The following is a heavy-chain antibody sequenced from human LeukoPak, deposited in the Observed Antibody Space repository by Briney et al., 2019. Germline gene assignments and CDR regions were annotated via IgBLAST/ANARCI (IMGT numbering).Heavy chain of an antibody. V-gene: IGHV3-48*01. CDR1: GFTFSSYH. CDR3: ARDDGGDFDY. CDR2: ISSSSSTI. D-gene: IGHD2-15*01. J-gene: IGHJ4*02. Sequence: GGSLRLSCVGSGFTFSSYHMNWVRQAPGKGLEWVSYISSSSSTIYYADSVKGRFTISRDNAKNSLYLQTNSLRAEDTAVYYCARDDGGDFDYWGQGTLVTVSS.